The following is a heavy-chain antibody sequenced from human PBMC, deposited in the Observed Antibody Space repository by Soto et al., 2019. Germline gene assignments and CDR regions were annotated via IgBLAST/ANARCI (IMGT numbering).Heavy chain of an antibody. V-gene: IGHV3-30-3*01. CDR3: ARSARGIALN. Sequence: QVQLVESGGGVVQPGRSLRLSCAASGFTFSSYAMHWVRQAPGKGLEWVAVISYDGSNKYYADSVKGRFTISRDNSKNTVYLQMNSLRAEDTAVYYCARSARGIALNWGQGTLVTVSS. J-gene: IGHJ4*02. CDR2: ISYDGSNK. CDR1: GFTFSSYA. D-gene: IGHD6-13*01.